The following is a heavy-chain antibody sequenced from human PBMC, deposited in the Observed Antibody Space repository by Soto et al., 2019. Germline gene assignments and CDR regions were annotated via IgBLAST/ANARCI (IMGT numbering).Heavy chain of an antibody. V-gene: IGHV4-30-4*01. CDR2: IYYSGST. CDR1: GGSISSSSYF. J-gene: IGHJ5*02. D-gene: IGHD4-17*01. CDR3: ARVDYLYNWFDP. Sequence: SETLSLTCTVSGGSISSSSYFWSWIRQPPGKGLEWIGYIYYSGSTYYNPSLKSRVTISVDTSKNQFSLKLSSVTAADTAVYYCARVDYLYNWFDPWGQGTLVTVS.